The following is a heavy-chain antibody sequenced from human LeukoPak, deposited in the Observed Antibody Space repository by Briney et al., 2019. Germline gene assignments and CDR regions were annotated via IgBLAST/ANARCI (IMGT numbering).Heavy chain of an antibody. J-gene: IGHJ2*01. D-gene: IGHD2-15*01. Sequence: VASVKVSCKASGGTFSSYVISWVRQAPGQGLEWMGRVIPILGIANYAQRFQGRVTITADKSTTTAYMELSSLRSEETAVYYCASLGLGYCSGGRCPGYFDLWGRGTLVTVSS. CDR1: GGTFSSYV. V-gene: IGHV1-69*04. CDR2: VIPILGIA. CDR3: ASLGLGYCSGGRCPGYFDL.